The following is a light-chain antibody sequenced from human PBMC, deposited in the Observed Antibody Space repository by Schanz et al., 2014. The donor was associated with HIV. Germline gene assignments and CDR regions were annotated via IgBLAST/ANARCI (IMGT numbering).Light chain of an antibody. Sequence: QSVLTQPPSVSGSPGQSVTISCTGTSSDVGSYNRVSWYQQPPGTVPKLIIYAVNNRPSGVPDRFSGSKSGNTASLTISGLQAEDEAEYYCSSYTSSRTLVFGGGTKLTVL. CDR3: SSYTSSRTLV. J-gene: IGLJ2*01. CDR1: SSDVGSYNR. CDR2: AVN. V-gene: IGLV2-18*02.